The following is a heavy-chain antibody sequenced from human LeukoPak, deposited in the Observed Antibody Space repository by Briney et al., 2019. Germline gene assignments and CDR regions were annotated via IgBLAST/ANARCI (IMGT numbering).Heavy chain of an antibody. CDR2: IGGSSGGT. D-gene: IGHD6-19*01. Sequence: PGGSLRLSXAASGFTFSSYAMSWVRQAPGKGLEWVSSIGGSSGGTYYADSVKGRFTISRDNSKNTLFLQMNSLRAEDTAVFYCAKASSGWYFDPFDYWGQGTLVTVSA. CDR3: AKASSGWYFDPFDY. V-gene: IGHV3-23*01. CDR1: GFTFSSYA. J-gene: IGHJ4*02.